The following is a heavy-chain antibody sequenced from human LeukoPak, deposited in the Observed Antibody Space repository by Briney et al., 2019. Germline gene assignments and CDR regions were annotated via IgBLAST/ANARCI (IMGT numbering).Heavy chain of an antibody. V-gene: IGHV1-2*02. CDR3: ARDRGSYFSDAFDI. Sequence: ASVKVSCKASGYTFTGYYMHWVRQAPGQGLEWMGWINPNSGGTNYAQKFQGRVTMTRDTSISTAYMELSRLRSDDTAVYYCARDRGSYFSDAFDIWGQGTMVTVST. D-gene: IGHD1-26*01. CDR1: GYTFTGYY. CDR2: INPNSGGT. J-gene: IGHJ3*02.